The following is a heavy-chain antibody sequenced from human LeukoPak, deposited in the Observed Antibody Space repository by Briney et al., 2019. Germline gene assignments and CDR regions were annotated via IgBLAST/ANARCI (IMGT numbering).Heavy chain of an antibody. J-gene: IGHJ4*02. Sequence: GESLKISCKGSGYSFTSYWIGWVRQMPGKGLEWMGIIYPGDSDTRYSPSFQGQVTISADKSISTAYLQWSSLKASDTAMYYCAIHCSGSCYSGYFDYWGQGTLVTVSS. CDR1: GYSFTSYW. CDR2: IYPGDSDT. CDR3: AIHCSGSCYSGYFDY. V-gene: IGHV5-51*01. D-gene: IGHD2-15*01.